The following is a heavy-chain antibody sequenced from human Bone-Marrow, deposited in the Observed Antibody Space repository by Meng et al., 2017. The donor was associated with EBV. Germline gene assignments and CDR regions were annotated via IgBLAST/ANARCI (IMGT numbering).Heavy chain of an antibody. Sequence: QWPFVTSGEYGKKPGSSVKVSCKTSGGTFSSYAVSWVRQAPGQGLEWMGGLIPKSGVPYFARKFQGRLTITADESTSTHYMDLTSLRSDDTAVYYCASESGRGFTPDYWGRGTLVTVSS. D-gene: IGHD3-10*01. CDR1: GGTFSSYA. CDR3: ASESGRGFTPDY. J-gene: IGHJ4*02. V-gene: IGHV1-69*01. CDR2: LIPKSGVP.